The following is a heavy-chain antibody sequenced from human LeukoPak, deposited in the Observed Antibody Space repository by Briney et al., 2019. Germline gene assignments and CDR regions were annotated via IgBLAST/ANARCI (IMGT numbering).Heavy chain of an antibody. D-gene: IGHD3-10*01. V-gene: IGHV5-51*01. CDR3: ARTHYCTGRIWGYNWFDP. J-gene: IGHJ5*02. CDR1: GYSFTSYW. Sequence: GESLKISCKGSGYSFTSYWIGWVRQMPGKGLEWMGIIYPGDSDTRYSPSFQGQVTISADKSISTAYLQWSSLKASDTAMYYCARTHYCTGRIWGYNWFDPWGQGTLVTVSS. CDR2: IYPGDSDT.